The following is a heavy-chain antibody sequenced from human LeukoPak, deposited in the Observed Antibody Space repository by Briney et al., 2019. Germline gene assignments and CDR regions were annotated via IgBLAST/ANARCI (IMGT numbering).Heavy chain of an antibody. CDR2: IRYDGSNK. CDR1: GFTFSDYY. CDR3: AKDPRKYYYDSSGYYYY. J-gene: IGHJ4*02. D-gene: IGHD3-22*01. V-gene: IGHV3-30*02. Sequence: PGGSLRLSCAASGFTFSDYYMSWVRQAPGKGLEWVAFIRYDGSNKYYADSVKGRFTISRDNSKNTLYLQMNSLRAEDTAVCYCAKDPRKYYYDSSGYYYYWGQGTLVTVSS.